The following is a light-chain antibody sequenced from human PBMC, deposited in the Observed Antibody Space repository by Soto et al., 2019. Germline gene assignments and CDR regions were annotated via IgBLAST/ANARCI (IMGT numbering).Light chain of an antibody. Sequence: ETVMTQSPDILSVSPGEGATLSCRASQSVGSNLAWYQQKPGQAPRLLIYGASTRATGIPVRFSGSGSGTEFTLTISSLQSEDFAVYYCQQYNDWVTFGGGTKADIQ. V-gene: IGKV3D-15*01. J-gene: IGKJ4*01. CDR2: GAS. CDR1: QSVGSN. CDR3: QQYNDWVT.